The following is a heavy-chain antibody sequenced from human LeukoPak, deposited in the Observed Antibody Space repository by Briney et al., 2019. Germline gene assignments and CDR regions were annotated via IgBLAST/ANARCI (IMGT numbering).Heavy chain of an antibody. V-gene: IGHV3-11*01. J-gene: IGHJ3*02. CDR3: ARGIVVVIARQDAFDI. D-gene: IGHD3-22*01. CDR1: GFTFSDYY. CDR2: ISSSGSTI. Sequence: KPGGSLRLSCAASGFTFSDYYMSWIRQAPGKGLEWVSYISSSGSTIYYADSVKGRFTISRDNAKNSLYLQMNSLRAEDTAVYYCARGIVVVIARQDAFDIWGQGTMVTVSS.